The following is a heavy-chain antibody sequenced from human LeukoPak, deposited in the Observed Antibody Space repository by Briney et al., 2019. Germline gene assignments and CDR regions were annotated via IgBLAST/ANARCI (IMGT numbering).Heavy chain of an antibody. D-gene: IGHD2-8*01. Sequence: ASVKVSCKASGYTFTDYYMHWVRQAPGQGLEWMAWINPNSGGTNYAQKFQGRVTMTRDTSIGTAYMELSRLRSDDTAVYYCARVRTKDAFDVWGQGTMVTVSS. J-gene: IGHJ3*01. CDR1: GYTFTDYY. V-gene: IGHV1-2*02. CDR3: ARVRTKDAFDV. CDR2: INPNSGGT.